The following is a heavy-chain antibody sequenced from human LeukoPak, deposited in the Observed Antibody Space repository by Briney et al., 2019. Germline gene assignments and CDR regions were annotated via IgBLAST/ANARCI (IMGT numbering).Heavy chain of an antibody. CDR1: GYTFTVSY. Sequence: ASVKVSCKASGYTFTVSYMHWVRQAPGQGLEWMGWLNPNRGVSNYVQKVRDRFTMTRDTSITTAYMELSRLTSDDTAVYYCARVKCRVFGVITTKERYFDYWGQGTLVTVAS. V-gene: IGHV1-2*02. D-gene: IGHD3-3*01. CDR2: LNPNRGVS. CDR3: ARVKCRVFGVITTKERYFDY. J-gene: IGHJ4*02.